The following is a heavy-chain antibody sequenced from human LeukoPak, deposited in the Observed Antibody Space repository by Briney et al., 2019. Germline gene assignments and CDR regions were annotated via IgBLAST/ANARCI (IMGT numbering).Heavy chain of an antibody. J-gene: IGHJ4*02. CDR1: GFTFSDYS. CDR3: ARAQRGYSSSPFDY. V-gene: IGHV3-48*01. Sequence: LTGGSLRLSCAASGFTFSDYSMNWVRQAPGKGLEWVSYISFSVNTKYYGDSVKGRFTISRDNANNSLYLQMNSLRAEDTAVYYCARAQRGYSSSPFDYWGQGTLVTVSS. CDR2: ISFSVNTK. D-gene: IGHD6-13*01.